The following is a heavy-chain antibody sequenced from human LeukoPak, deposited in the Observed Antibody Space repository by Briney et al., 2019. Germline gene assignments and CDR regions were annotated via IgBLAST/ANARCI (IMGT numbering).Heavy chain of an antibody. D-gene: IGHD3-22*01. V-gene: IGHV4-59*01. CDR3: ARVYYYDSSGPFDY. J-gene: IGHJ4*02. CDR2: IYYSGST. Sequence: SETLSLTCTVSGGSLSSYYWSWIRQPPGKGLEWIGYIYYSGSTNYNPSLKSRVTISVDTSKNQFSLKLSSVTAADTAVYYCARVYYYDSSGPFDYWGQGTLVTVSS. CDR1: GGSLSSYY.